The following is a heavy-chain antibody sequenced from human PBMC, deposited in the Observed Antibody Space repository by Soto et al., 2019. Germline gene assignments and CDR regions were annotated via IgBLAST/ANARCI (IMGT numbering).Heavy chain of an antibody. CDR1: GFSFSSYG. D-gene: IGHD2-15*01. Sequence: QVQLVESGGGVVQPGRSLRLSCAASGFSFSSYGMHWVRQAPGKGLEWVALISYDGRNKYYADSVQGRFIISRDNSKNAMYLQMNSLRGEDTAVYYCAKDLVAAWEIDYWGQGTLVTVSP. V-gene: IGHV3-30*18. CDR3: AKDLVAAWEIDY. CDR2: ISYDGRNK. J-gene: IGHJ4*02.